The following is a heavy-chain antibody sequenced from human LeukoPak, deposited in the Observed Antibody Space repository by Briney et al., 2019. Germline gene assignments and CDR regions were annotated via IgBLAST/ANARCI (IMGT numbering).Heavy chain of an antibody. CDR2: IIPIFGTA. Sequence: GASVKVSCKASGYTFTSYDFNWVRQAPGQGLEWMGGIIPIFGTANYAQKFQGRVTITADESTSRAYMELSSLRSEDTAVYYCARLPLRSIAVGYYGMDVWGQGTTVTVSS. J-gene: IGHJ6*02. V-gene: IGHV1-69*13. D-gene: IGHD6-6*01. CDR3: ARLPLRSIAVGYYGMDV. CDR1: GYTFTSYD.